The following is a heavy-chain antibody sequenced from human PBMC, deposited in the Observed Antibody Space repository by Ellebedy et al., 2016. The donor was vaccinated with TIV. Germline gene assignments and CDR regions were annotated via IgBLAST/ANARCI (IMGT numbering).Heavy chain of an antibody. Sequence: ASVKVSCKASGYIFTANYIHWVRQAPGQGLEWMGWINPDSGTTNFAQSFQGRVSMTRDASINTAYMQLSRVQSDDTAVYYCARALRGSSGMDVWGQGTTVIVSS. V-gene: IGHV1-2*02. CDR3: ARALRGSSGMDV. J-gene: IGHJ6*02. D-gene: IGHD2-2*01. CDR2: INPDSGTT. CDR1: GYIFTANY.